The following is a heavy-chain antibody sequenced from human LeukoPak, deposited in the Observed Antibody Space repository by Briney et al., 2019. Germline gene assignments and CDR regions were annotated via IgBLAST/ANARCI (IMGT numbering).Heavy chain of an antibody. J-gene: IGHJ4*02. V-gene: IGHV3-23*01. Sequence: GGSRRLSCAASGFTFSTYAMTWVRQAPGKGLEWVSTISGSGGSTYYADSVKGRLTISRDKSKNTLYLQMNSLRAEDTAVYYCAKGAYDYIEIAYFDYWAREVWSPSPQ. CDR3: AKGAYDYIEIAYFDY. CDR2: ISGSGGST. D-gene: IGHD5-12*01. CDR1: GFTFSTYA.